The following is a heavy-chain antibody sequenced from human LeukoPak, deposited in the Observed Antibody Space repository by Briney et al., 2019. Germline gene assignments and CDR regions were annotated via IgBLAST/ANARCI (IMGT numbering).Heavy chain of an antibody. J-gene: IGHJ4*02. CDR2: VSSTGST. D-gene: IGHD3-10*01. CDR1: GGSLNSGRDS. V-gene: IGHV4-61*02. CDR3: ARDYRGMVRGVPNYYFDY. Sequence: PSQTLSLTCTVSGGSLNSGRDSWSWVRQSAGKGLEWIGRVSSTGSTNYNAALKSRVAISVDTSKNQFSLKLSSVTAADTAVYYCARDYRGMVRGVPNYYFDYWGQGTLVTVSS.